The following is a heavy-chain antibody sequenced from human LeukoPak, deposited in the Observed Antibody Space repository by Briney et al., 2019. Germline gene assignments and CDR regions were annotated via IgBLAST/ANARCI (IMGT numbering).Heavy chain of an antibody. D-gene: IGHD1-26*01. CDR3: ARVERVGATPHFDY. CDR1: GYTFTSYA. Sequence: ASVKVSCKASGYTFTSYAMNWVRQAPGQGLEWMGWINTNTGNPTYAQGFTGRFVFSLDTSVSTAYLQISSLKAEGTAVYYCARVERVGATPHFDYWGQGTLVTVSS. J-gene: IGHJ4*02. CDR2: INTNTGNP. V-gene: IGHV7-4-1*02.